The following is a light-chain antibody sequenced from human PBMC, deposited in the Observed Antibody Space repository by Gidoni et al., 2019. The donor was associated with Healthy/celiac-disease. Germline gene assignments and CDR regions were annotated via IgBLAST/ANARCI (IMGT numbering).Light chain of an antibody. V-gene: IGLV2-14*03. CDR1: SSDVGGYHY. J-gene: IGLJ3*02. CDR2: DVS. Sequence: QSAMTQPASVSGSPGQSITISCTGTSSDVGGYHYVSWYQQHPGKPPKLMIYDVSNRPSGVSNRFSGLQAEDEADYYCSSYTSNSAWVFGGGTKVTVL. CDR3: SSYTSNSAWV.